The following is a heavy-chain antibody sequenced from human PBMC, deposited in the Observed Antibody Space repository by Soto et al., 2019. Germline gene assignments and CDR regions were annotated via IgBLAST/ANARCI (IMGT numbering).Heavy chain of an antibody. CDR1: GGSFISYI. CDR3: AKSLGFVDHAYMDV. Sequence: QVQLVQSGAEVRKPGSSVKVSCEASGGSFISYIFTWVRQAPGQGLEWMGMSIPIQGRADYALKFQDRVTITADRSTQTVYIELRSLRPADTALYYCAKSLGFVDHAYMDVWGKGTTVTVSS. CDR2: SIPIQGRA. D-gene: IGHD2-21*01. V-gene: IGHV1-69*02. J-gene: IGHJ6*03.